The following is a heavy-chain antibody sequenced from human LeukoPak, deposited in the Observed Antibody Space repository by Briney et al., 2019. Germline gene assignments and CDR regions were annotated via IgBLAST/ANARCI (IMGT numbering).Heavy chain of an antibody. CDR3: ARGSLRDTVTIGH. J-gene: IGHJ4*02. D-gene: IGHD4-17*01. Sequence: ASAKVSCKASGYTFTGYYMHWVRQAPGQGLEWMGWINPNSGGTNYAQKFQGRVTMTRDTSISTAYMELSRLRSDDTAVYYCARGSLRDTVTIGHWGQGTLVTVSS. V-gene: IGHV1-2*02. CDR1: GYTFTGYY. CDR2: INPNSGGT.